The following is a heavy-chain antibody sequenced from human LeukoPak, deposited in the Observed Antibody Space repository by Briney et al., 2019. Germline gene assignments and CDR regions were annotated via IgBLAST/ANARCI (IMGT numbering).Heavy chain of an antibody. CDR2: IKQDGSEK. D-gene: IGHD3-10*01. CDR1: GFTFSSYW. Sequence: GGSLRLSCAASGFTFSSYWMSWVRQAPGKGLEWVANIKQDGSEKYYVDSVKGRFTISRDNAKNSLYLQMNSLRAEDTAVYYCARYGSGSYTYYYGMDVWGKGTTVTVSS. V-gene: IGHV3-7*03. J-gene: IGHJ6*04. CDR3: ARYGSGSYTYYYGMDV.